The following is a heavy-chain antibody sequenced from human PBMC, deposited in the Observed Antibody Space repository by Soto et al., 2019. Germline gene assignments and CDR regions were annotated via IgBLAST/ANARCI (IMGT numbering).Heavy chain of an antibody. D-gene: IGHD2-2*01. J-gene: IGHJ4*02. CDR3: VASLQY. CDR1: GFTFSDYH. V-gene: IGHV3-72*01. CDR2: ARNDPRARTT. Sequence: EMQLVESGGGLVQPGGSLRLSCAASGFTFSDYHMEWVRQAPGKGLAWIGRARNDPRARTTQHAASVRGRFITSRDDSENSLYLQMNSLKTEDTAVYYCVASLQYWGQGTLVTVSS.